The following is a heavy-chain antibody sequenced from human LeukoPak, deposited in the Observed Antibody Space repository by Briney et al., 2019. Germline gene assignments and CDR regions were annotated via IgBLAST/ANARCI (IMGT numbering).Heavy chain of an antibody. CDR2: INHSVRT. Sequence: PETLSLTCAVYGGSFTGYYSSWVRQPPEKGLEWIGSINHSVRTNYNPCLKSRVTISPDTPKHQLSLKLSSVTAADTGVYYCASQIAARTRIPSDPPTHYFDYWGQGTLVTVSS. CDR3: ASQIAARTRIPSDPPTHYFDY. J-gene: IGHJ4*02. V-gene: IGHV4-34*01. CDR1: GGSFTGYY. D-gene: IGHD6-6*01.